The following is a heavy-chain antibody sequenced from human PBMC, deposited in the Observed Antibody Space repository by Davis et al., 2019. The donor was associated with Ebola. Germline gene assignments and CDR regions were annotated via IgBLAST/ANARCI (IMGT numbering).Heavy chain of an antibody. CDR2: ISAYNGNT. J-gene: IGHJ4*02. D-gene: IGHD1-1*01. Sequence: ASVKVSCKASGYTFTSHGISRVRQPPGHGLEWMGWISAYNGNTNYAQKLQGRVTMTTDTSTSTAYMELRSVRSDDTAVYYCAGRTYNLFDYWSQGTLVTVSS. CDR3: AGRTYNLFDY. V-gene: IGHV1-18*04. CDR1: GYTFTSHG.